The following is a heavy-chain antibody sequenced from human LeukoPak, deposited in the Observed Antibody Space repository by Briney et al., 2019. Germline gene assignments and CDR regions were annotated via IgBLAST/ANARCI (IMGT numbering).Heavy chain of an antibody. D-gene: IGHD3-22*01. CDR2: SYYSTSY. CDR3: TNRSFKHSSGYYSRGAFAV. Sequence: PSATLTLTCSASGGTISSTSYYWAWIRQPPGKGLEWIGPSYYSTSYYYNPSLKSRVITSVDTSKNQFSLKLNSVSAADTAVYYGTNRSFKHSSGYYSRGAFAVWGQGTMVTVSS. V-gene: IGHV4-39*01. CDR1: GGTISSTSYY. J-gene: IGHJ3*01.